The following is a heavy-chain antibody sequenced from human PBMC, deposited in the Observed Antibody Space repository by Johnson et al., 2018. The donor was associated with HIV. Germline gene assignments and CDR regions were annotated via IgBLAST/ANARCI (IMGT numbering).Heavy chain of an antibody. CDR3: AKTERRWLQFDAFDI. V-gene: IGHV3-9*01. CDR2: ISGNSGSI. J-gene: IGHJ3*02. Sequence: VQLVESGGGLVQPGRSLRLSCAASGFTFDDYAMHWVRQAPGKGLEWVSGISGNSGSIGYADSVKGRFTISRDNAKNSLYLQMNSLRAEDTALYYCAKTERRWLQFDAFDIWGQGTMVTVSS. CDR1: GFTFDDYA. D-gene: IGHD5-24*01.